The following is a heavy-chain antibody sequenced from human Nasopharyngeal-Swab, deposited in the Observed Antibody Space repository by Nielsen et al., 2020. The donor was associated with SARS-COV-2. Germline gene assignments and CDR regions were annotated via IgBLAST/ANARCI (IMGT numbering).Heavy chain of an antibody. CDR2: ISSSSSYI. Sequence: GGSLRLSCAASGFTFSSYSMNWVRQAPGKGLEWVSSISSSSSYIYYADSVEGRFTISRDNAKNSLYLQMNSLRAEDTAVYYCARARGEQWLVRSRYMDVWGKGTTVTVSS. V-gene: IGHV3-21*01. CDR3: ARARGEQWLVRSRYMDV. D-gene: IGHD6-19*01. J-gene: IGHJ6*03. CDR1: GFTFSSYS.